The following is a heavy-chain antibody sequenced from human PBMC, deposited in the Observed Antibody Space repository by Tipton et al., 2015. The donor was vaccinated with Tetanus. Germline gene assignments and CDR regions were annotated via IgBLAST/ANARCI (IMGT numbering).Heavy chain of an antibody. CDR2: IYTSGST. D-gene: IGHD3-3*01. Sequence: LRLSCTVSGGSISSYYWSWIRQPAGKGLEWIGRIYTSGSTNYNPSLKSRVTMSVDTPKDQFSLKLSSVTAADTAVYYCARGLRDFPNWFDPWGQGTLVTVSS. CDR1: GGSISSYY. CDR3: ARGLRDFPNWFDP. J-gene: IGHJ5*02. V-gene: IGHV4-4*07.